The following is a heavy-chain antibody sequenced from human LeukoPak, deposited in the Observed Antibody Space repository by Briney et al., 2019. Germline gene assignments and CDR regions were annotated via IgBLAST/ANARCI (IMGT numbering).Heavy chain of an antibody. V-gene: IGHV3-66*01. Sequence: GGSLRLSCAASGFTVSSNYMSWVRQAPGKGLEWVSVIYSGGSTYYADSVKSRFTISRDNSKNTVYLQMNSLRAEDTALYYCARAGCSGGSCYSSHYGMDVWGQGTTVTVSS. J-gene: IGHJ6*02. CDR2: IYSGGST. D-gene: IGHD2-15*01. CDR1: GFTVSSNY. CDR3: ARAGCSGGSCYSSHYGMDV.